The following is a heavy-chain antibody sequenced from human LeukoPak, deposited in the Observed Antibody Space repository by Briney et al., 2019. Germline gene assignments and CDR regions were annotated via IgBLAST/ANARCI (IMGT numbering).Heavy chain of an antibody. J-gene: IGHJ4*02. V-gene: IGHV3-11*01. Sequence: PGGSLRLSCAASGFTFSDYYLSWIRQAPGKGLEWVSYISSGGSTIYYADSVQGRFTISRDNAKNSLYLQMNSLRAEDTAVYYCARDRVTGHSSGLNYWGQGTLVTVSS. CDR3: ARDRVTGHSSGLNY. CDR2: ISSGGSTI. D-gene: IGHD6-19*01. CDR1: GFTFSDYY.